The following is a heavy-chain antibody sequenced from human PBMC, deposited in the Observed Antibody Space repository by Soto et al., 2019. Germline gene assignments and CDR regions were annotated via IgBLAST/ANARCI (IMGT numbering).Heavy chain of an antibody. CDR1: GFTFSSYG. Sequence: QVQLVESGGGVVQPGRSLRLSCAASGFTFSSYGMHWVRQAPGKGLEWVAVISYDGSKKYYADSVQGRFTISRDNSKNALYLQMNSLRPEDTAVYSCARSPATYDYGGNSVFWYFDLWGRGTPVTVSS. D-gene: IGHD4-17*01. V-gene: IGHV3-30*03. CDR2: ISYDGSKK. J-gene: IGHJ2*01. CDR3: ARSPATYDYGGNSVFWYFDL.